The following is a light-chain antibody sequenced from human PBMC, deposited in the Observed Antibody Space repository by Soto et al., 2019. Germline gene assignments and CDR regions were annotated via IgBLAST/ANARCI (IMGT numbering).Light chain of an antibody. CDR2: KAS. CDR1: QTISSW. CDR3: QQYHSYSRT. Sequence: TKSPSTLSGSVGDRVTITCRASQTISSWLAWYQQKPGTPPKLLIYKASTLQSGVPSRFSGSGSGTEFTLTISSLQPDDIATYYCQQYHSYSRTFGQGTKVDIK. V-gene: IGKV1-5*03. J-gene: IGKJ1*01.